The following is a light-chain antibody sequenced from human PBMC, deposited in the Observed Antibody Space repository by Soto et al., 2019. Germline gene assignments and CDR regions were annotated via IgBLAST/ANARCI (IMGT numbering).Light chain of an antibody. Sequence: EIVMTQSPATLSLSPGERATLSCRASQSVSTSNLAWYQQKPGQAPRLLLYDASSRATGIPDRFSGSGSGTDFTLTISRLEPEDFAVYYCQQYGSSPRTFGQGTKVDIK. CDR1: QSVSTSN. V-gene: IGKV3-20*01. CDR2: DAS. J-gene: IGKJ1*01. CDR3: QQYGSSPRT.